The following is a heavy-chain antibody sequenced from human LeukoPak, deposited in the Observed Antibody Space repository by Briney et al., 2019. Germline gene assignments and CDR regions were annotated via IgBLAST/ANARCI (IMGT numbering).Heavy chain of an antibody. CDR1: GYTFTSYG. D-gene: IGHD3-22*01. CDR3: ALEVYYSDNSAFDY. J-gene: IGHJ4*02. V-gene: IGHV1-69*13. CDR2: IIPIFGTA. Sequence: SVKVSCKASGYTFTSYGISWVRQAPGQGLEWMGGIIPIFGTANYAQKFQGRVTITADESTSTAYMELSSLRSEDTAVYYCALEVYYSDNSAFDYWGQGTLVTVSS.